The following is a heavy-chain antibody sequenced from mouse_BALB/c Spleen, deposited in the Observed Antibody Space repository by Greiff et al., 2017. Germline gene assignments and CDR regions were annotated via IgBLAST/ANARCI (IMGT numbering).Heavy chain of an antibody. D-gene: IGHD2-14*01. Sequence: EVQGVESGGGLVKPGGSLKLSCAASGFTFSSYAMSWVRQTPEKRLEWVATISSGGSYTYYPDSVKGRFTISRDNAKNTLYLQMSSLRSEDTAMYYCAREVQGYFDYWGQGTTLTVSS. CDR3: AREVQGYFDY. CDR2: ISSGGSYT. J-gene: IGHJ2*01. CDR1: GFTFSSYA. V-gene: IGHV5-9-3*01.